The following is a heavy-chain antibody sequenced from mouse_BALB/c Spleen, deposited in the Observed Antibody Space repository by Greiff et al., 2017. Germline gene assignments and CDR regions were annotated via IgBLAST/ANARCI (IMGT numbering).Heavy chain of an antibody. CDR1: GFTFSSYA. CDR2: ISSGGSYT. Sequence: EVQLVESGGGLVKPGGSLKLSCAASGFTFSSYAMPWVRQTPEKRLEWVATISSGGSYTYYPDSVKGRFTISRDNAKNTLYLQMSSLRSEDTAMYYCARRDYWGQGTTLTVSS. CDR3: ARRDY. V-gene: IGHV5-9-3*01. J-gene: IGHJ2*01.